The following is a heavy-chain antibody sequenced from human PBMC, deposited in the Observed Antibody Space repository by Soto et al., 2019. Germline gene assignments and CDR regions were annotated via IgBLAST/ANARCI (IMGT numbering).Heavy chain of an antibody. Sequence: PGGSLRLSCAASGFTFSSYSMNWVRQAPGKGLEWVSLISSSSSYIYYADSVKGRFTISRDNAKNSLYLQMNSLRAEDTAVYYCAKRRSALYYYYGMDVWGQGTTVTVSS. CDR1: GFTFSSYS. V-gene: IGHV3-21*04. J-gene: IGHJ6*02. CDR2: ISSSSSYI. CDR3: AKRRSALYYYYGMDV.